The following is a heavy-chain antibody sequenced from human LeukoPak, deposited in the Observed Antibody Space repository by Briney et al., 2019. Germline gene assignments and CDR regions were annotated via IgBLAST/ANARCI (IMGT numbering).Heavy chain of an antibody. Sequence: PSETLSLTCTVPGGSISSYYWSWIRQPPGKGLEWIGYIYYSGSTKYSPSLKSRVTISVDTSKNQFSLKLSSVTAADTAVYYCARHSDILTGYPFDYWGQGTLVTVSS. CDR1: GGSISSYY. CDR2: IYYSGST. J-gene: IGHJ4*02. V-gene: IGHV4-59*08. D-gene: IGHD3-9*01. CDR3: ARHSDILTGYPFDY.